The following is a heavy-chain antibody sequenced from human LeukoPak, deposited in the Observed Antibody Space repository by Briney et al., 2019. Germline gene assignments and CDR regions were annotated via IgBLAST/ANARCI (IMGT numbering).Heavy chain of an antibody. Sequence: NAGGSLRLSCAASGFTCSSYWMSWVRQAPGKGLEWVSSISVRSNYRYYADSVRGRFTISRDDARDSLFLQMNSLRAEDTAVYFCVRLRRNNDRSGYYYYYDYWGQGTLVTVSS. D-gene: IGHD3-22*01. J-gene: IGHJ4*02. CDR3: VRLRRNNDRSGYYYYYDY. CDR1: GFTCSSYW. V-gene: IGHV3-21*01. CDR2: ISVRSNYR.